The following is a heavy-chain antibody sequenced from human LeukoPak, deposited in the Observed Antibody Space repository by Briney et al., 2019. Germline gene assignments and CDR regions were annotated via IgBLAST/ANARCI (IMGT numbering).Heavy chain of an antibody. J-gene: IGHJ4*02. CDR1: GFTVSSNY. Sequence: GGSLRLSCAASGFTVSSNYMSWVRQAPGKGLEWVSVIYSGGSTYYADSVKGRFTISRDNSKNTLYLQMNSLRAEDTAVYYCARGPSMVPNRFDYWGQGTLVTVSS. CDR3: ARGPSMVPNRFDY. CDR2: IYSGGST. D-gene: IGHD3-10*01. V-gene: IGHV3-53*01.